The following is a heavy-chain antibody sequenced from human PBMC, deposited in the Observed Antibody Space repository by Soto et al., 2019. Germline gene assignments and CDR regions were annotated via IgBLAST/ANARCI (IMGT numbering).Heavy chain of an antibody. V-gene: IGHV4-34*01. CDR3: ARVTGDYGSGSYYNPTSTYDY. Sequence: PSETLSLTCAVYGGSFSGYYWSWIRQPPGKGLEWIGEINHSGSTNYNPSLKSRVTISVDTSKNQFSLKLSSVTAADTAVYYCARVTGDYGSGSYYNPTSTYDYWGQGTLVTVSS. CDR1: GGSFSGYY. J-gene: IGHJ4*02. D-gene: IGHD3-10*01. CDR2: INHSGST.